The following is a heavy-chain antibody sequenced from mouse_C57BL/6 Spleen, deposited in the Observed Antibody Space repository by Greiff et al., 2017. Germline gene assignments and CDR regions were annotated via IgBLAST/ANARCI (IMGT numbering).Heavy chain of an antibody. V-gene: IGHV7-3*01. CDR1: GFTFTEYY. J-gene: IGHJ1*03. CDR2: IRNKANGYTT. CDR3: ARYTTVVATDWYFDV. D-gene: IGHD1-1*01. Sequence: EVKLMESGGGLVQPGGSLSLSCAASGFTFTEYYMSWVRQPPGKALEWLGFIRNKANGYTTEYSASVKGRFTISRDNSQSILYLQMNALRAEDSATYYCARYTTVVATDWYFDVWGTGTTVTVSS.